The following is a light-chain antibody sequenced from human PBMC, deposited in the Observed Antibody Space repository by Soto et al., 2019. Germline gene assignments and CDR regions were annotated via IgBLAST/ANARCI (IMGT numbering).Light chain of an antibody. Sequence: SYELTQPPSVSVSPGQTARITCSGDALPKQYAYWYQQKSGQAPVLVIYKDSERPSGIPERFSGSSSGRTVTLTISGVQAEDEADYYCQSADSSGDVVFGGGTKLTVL. CDR2: KDS. V-gene: IGLV3-25*03. J-gene: IGLJ2*01. CDR3: QSADSSGDVV. CDR1: ALPKQY.